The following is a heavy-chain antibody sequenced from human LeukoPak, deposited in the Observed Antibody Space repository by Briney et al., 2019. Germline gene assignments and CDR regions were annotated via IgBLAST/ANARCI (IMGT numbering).Heavy chain of an antibody. D-gene: IGHD5-12*01. CDR1: GFTFSSYG. J-gene: IGHJ4*02. CDR2: IWYDGSNK. V-gene: IGHV3-33*01. Sequence: PGGSLRLSCAASGFTFSSYGMHWVRQAPGKGLEWVAVIWYDGSNKYYADSVKGRFTISRDNSKNTLYLQMNSLRAEDTAAYYCARDYGRGYYSADHFDYWGQGTLVTVSS. CDR3: ARDYGRGYYSADHFDY.